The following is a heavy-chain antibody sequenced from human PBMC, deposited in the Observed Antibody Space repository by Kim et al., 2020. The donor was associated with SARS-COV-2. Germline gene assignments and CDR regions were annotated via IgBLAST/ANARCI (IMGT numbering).Heavy chain of an antibody. J-gene: IGHJ4*02. CDR1: GGSISSSSYY. Sequence: SETLSLTCTVSGGSISSSSYYWGWIRQPPGKGLEWIGNIYYSGSTYYNPSLKSRVTISVDRSKNQFSLELSSLTAADTAVYYCARQGWDTNFDYWGQGTLVTVSS. CDR2: IYYSGST. D-gene: IGHD1-26*01. CDR3: ARQGWDTNFDY. V-gene: IGHV4-39*01.